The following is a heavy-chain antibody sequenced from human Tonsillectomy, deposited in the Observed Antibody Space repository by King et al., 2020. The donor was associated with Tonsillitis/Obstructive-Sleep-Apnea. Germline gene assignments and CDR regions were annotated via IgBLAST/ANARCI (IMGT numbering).Heavy chain of an antibody. J-gene: IGHJ4*02. CDR2: IYHSGST. Sequence: VQLVESGPGLVKPSGTLSLKCAVSGASIRSSHWWSWVRQPPGKGLEWIGEIYHSGSTNYNPSLKSRVNISIDMSKSQLSLKLSSVTAADTAVYFCARVDSGVGSWFFDHWGQGTLVTVSS. V-gene: IGHV4-4*02. D-gene: IGHD6-13*01. CDR3: ARVDSGVGSWFFDH. CDR1: GASIRSSHW.